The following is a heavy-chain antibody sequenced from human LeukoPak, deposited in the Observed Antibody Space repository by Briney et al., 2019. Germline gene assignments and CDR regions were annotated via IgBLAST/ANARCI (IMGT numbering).Heavy chain of an antibody. J-gene: IGHJ4*02. CDR1: GFTFSSYA. D-gene: IGHD2-15*01. V-gene: IGHV3-30-3*01. CDR2: ISYDGSNK. CDR3: ARGYCSGGSCWDY. Sequence: PGGSLRLSCAASGFTFSSYAMHWVRQAPGKGLEWVAVISYDGSNKYYADSVKGRFTISRDNAKNSLYLQMNSLRAEDTAVYYCARGYCSGGSCWDYWGQGTLVTVSS.